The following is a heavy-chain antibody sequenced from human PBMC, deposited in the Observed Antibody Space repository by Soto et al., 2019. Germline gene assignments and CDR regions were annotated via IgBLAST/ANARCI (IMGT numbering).Heavy chain of an antibody. Sequence: QVQLQESGPGLVKPSQTLSLTCTVSGGSISSGGYYWSWIRQHPGKGLEWIGYIYYSGSTYYNPSLKRRVTISVDTSKNQFSLKLSSVPAADTAVYYCARRVTMVRGVIHTPYFDYWGQGTLVTVSS. J-gene: IGHJ4*02. CDR2: IYYSGST. V-gene: IGHV4-31*03. CDR1: GGSISSGGYY. D-gene: IGHD3-10*01. CDR3: ARRVTMVRGVIHTPYFDY.